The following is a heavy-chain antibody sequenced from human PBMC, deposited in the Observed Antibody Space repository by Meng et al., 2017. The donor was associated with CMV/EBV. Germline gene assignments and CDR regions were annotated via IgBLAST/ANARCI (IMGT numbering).Heavy chain of an antibody. Sequence: SETLSLTCAVYGGSFSGYYWSWIRQPPGKGLEWIGEINHSGSTNYNPSLKSRVTISVDTSKNQFSLKLNSVTPEDTAVYYCARVYSGYGEYYFDYWGQGTLVTVSS. V-gene: IGHV4-34*01. CDR1: GGSFSGYY. CDR3: ARVYSGYGEYYFDY. D-gene: IGHD5-12*01. J-gene: IGHJ4*02. CDR2: INHSGST.